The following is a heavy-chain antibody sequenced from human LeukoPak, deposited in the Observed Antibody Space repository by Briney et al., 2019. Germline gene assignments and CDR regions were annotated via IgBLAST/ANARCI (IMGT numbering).Heavy chain of an antibody. D-gene: IGHD1-26*01. V-gene: IGHV4-39*07. CDR1: GGSISSSSYY. CDR3: ARAGGSYYTKTHYYYYYMDV. CDR2: IYYSGST. Sequence: PSETLSLTCTVSGGSISSSSYYWGWIRQPPGKGLEWIGSIYYSGSTYCNPSLKSRVTISVDTSKNQFSLKLSSVTAADTAVYYCARAGGSYYTKTHYYYYYMDVWGKGTTVTISS. J-gene: IGHJ6*03.